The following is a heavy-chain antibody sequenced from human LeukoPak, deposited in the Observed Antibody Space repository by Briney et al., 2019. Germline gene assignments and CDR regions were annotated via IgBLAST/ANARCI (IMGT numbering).Heavy chain of an antibody. D-gene: IGHD6-19*01. J-gene: IGHJ4*02. CDR2: INPSAGGI. Sequence: VASVKVSCMASGYSFTSYFMHWVRQAPGQGLEWMGIINPSAGGIDYAQKFQGRITMTRDTSTSTVYMELRSLRSEDTAVYYCARARPDSSGWYQRPFDYWGQGTLVTVSS. CDR3: ARARPDSSGWYQRPFDY. CDR1: GYSFTSYF. V-gene: IGHV1-46*01.